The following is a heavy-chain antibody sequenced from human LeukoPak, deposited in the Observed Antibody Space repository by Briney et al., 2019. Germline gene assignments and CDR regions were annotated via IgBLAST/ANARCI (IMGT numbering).Heavy chain of an antibody. CDR3: ARGDHFDSSGYPDS. CDR2: IYPGDSDT. V-gene: IGHV5-51*01. Sequence: GESLKISCKGSGYIFISYWIGWVRQMPGKGLELMGIIYPGDSDTRYSPSFQGQVTISADKSSSTAYLQWSSLKASDSAMYYCARGDHFDSSGYPDSWGQGTLVTVSS. J-gene: IGHJ4*02. D-gene: IGHD3-22*01. CDR1: GYIFISYW.